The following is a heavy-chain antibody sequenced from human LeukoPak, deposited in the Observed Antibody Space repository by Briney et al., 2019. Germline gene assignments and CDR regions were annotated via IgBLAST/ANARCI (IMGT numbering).Heavy chain of an antibody. Sequence: SETLSLTCTVSGGSISSYYWSWIRQPPGKGLEWIGYIYYTGSTNYNPSLKSRVIISLDTSKNQFSLKLSSVTAADTAVYYCARTLSRWDPFDYWGQGTLVTVSS. CDR1: GGSISSYY. V-gene: IGHV4-59*01. CDR3: ARTLSRWDPFDY. J-gene: IGHJ4*02. D-gene: IGHD1-26*01. CDR2: IYYTGST.